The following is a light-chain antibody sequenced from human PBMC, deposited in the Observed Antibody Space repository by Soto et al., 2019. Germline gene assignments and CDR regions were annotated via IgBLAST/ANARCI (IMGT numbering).Light chain of an antibody. Sequence: VMTQTPLSLPVTLGQPASISCRASQSVSSRFLAWYQQKPGQAPRLLMYGASSRATGIPDRFSGTGSGTDFTLTISRLEPEDFAVYYCQQYGSSPYTFGLGTLLEIK. CDR3: QQYGSSPYT. J-gene: IGKJ2*01. CDR1: QSVSSRF. V-gene: IGKV3-20*01. CDR2: GAS.